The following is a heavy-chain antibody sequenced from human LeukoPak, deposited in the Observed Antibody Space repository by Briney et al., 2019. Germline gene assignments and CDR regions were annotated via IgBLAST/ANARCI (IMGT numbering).Heavy chain of an antibody. CDR2: IYPGDSDT. J-gene: IGHJ4*02. D-gene: IGHD4-17*01. V-gene: IGHV5-51*01. CDR1: GYRFTSYW. Sequence: GESRNIPGQGSGYRFTSYWIGWVRQLPGKGLGWMGIIYPGDSDTRNSPSFQGPATISADKSIRTDSQQWSCLKTSDTAMYDWARQELDYGDYGIDYWGQGTLVTVSS. CDR3: ARQELDYGDYGIDY.